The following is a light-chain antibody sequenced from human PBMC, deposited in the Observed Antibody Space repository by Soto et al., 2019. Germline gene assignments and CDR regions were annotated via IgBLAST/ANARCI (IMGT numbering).Light chain of an antibody. V-gene: IGKV1-39*01. CDR1: QSISSY. J-gene: IGKJ5*01. Sequence: DTQMTQSPLFLSASVGDRVTITCRASQSISSYVNWYQHKPGKAPKLLIYAASRLQSWVPSRFSGSGSGTHFTLTSSSLQPEDFATYYCQQIYNTPLAFGQGTRLEIK. CDR3: QQIYNTPLA. CDR2: AAS.